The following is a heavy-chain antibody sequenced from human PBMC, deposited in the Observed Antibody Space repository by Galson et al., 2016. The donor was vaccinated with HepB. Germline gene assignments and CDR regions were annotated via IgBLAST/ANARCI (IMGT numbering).Heavy chain of an antibody. Sequence: SLRLSCAASGFTFSDSAMSWVRQAPGKGLEWVSAIGATNGYTYYADSVKGRFTISRDNSKNTLDLQMNSLRAEDTAVYYCAKERSSYFDYWGQGTLVTVSS. V-gene: IGHV3-23*01. CDR2: IGATNGYT. J-gene: IGHJ4*02. D-gene: IGHD6-6*01. CDR3: AKERSSYFDY. CDR1: GFTFSDSA.